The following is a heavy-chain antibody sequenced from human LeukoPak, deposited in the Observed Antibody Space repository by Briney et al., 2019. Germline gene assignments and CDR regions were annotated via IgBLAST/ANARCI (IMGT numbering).Heavy chain of an antibody. D-gene: IGHD6-19*01. CDR1: GYTFTSYG. V-gene: IGHV1-18*01. Sequence: GASVKVSCKASGYTFTSYGISWVRQAPGQGLEWMGWISAYNGNTNYAQKLQGRVTMTTDTSTSTAYMELRSLRSDDTAVYYCARERGSSGWWGGYYYYMDVWGKGTTVTISS. CDR3: ARERGSSGWWGGYYYYMDV. CDR2: ISAYNGNT. J-gene: IGHJ6*03.